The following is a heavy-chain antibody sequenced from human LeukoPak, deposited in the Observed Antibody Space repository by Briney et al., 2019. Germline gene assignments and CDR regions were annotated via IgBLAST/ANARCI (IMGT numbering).Heavy chain of an antibody. Sequence: GGSLRLSCAASGFTFSSYSMNWVRQAPGKGLEWVSSISSSSSCIYYADSVKGRFTISRDNAKNSLYLQMNSLRAEDTAVYYCARDQVEGTYYDILTGYYNAPPRGDYWGQGTLVTVSS. J-gene: IGHJ4*02. CDR1: GFTFSSYS. V-gene: IGHV3-21*01. D-gene: IGHD3-9*01. CDR3: ARDQVEGTYYDILTGYYNAPPRGDY. CDR2: ISSSSSCI.